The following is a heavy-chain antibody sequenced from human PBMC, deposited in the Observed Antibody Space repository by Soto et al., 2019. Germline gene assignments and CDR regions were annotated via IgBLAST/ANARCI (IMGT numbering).Heavy chain of an antibody. Sequence: PGGSLRLSCAASGFTISDKGMNWFRQAPGKGLEWVSSISGSGGTTYYADSVKGQFTISRDNSKNTLYLQMNSLRAEDTAVYYCAAPYGGYSYGPFAYWGQGTLVTVSS. CDR2: ISGSGGTT. J-gene: IGHJ4*02. V-gene: IGHV3-23*01. CDR1: GFTISDKG. CDR3: AAPYGGYSYGPFAY. D-gene: IGHD5-18*01.